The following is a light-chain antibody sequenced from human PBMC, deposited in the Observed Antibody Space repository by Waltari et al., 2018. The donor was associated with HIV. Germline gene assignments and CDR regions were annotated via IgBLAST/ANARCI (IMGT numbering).Light chain of an antibody. CDR3: AARDDILSGSWV. J-gene: IGLJ3*02. CDR2: SDS. CDR1: LSNIGTNS. V-gene: IGLV1-44*01. Sequence: HSVLTQAPSASGTLGQRVTISCSGSLSNIGTNSVSWFQQLPGMSPRLIIFSDSQRPSGVPDRFSASKSGTSASLAIDGLESGDEADYYCAARDDILSGSWVFGGGT.